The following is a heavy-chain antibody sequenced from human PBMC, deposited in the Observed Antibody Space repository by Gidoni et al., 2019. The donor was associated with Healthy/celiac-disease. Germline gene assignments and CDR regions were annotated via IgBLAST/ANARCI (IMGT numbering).Heavy chain of an antibody. CDR3: AKDVSPAQGWSNTPFDY. CDR1: GFPFDYYA. V-gene: IGHV3-9*01. J-gene: IGHJ4*02. D-gene: IGHD2-15*01. CDR2: ISWNSGSI. Sequence: EVQLVESGGGLVQPGRSLRLYCAASGFPFDYYAMHWVRQAPGKGLEWVSGISWNSGSIGYADSVKGRFTISRDNAKNALYLQMNSLRAEDTALYYCAKDVSPAQGWSNTPFDYWGQGTLVTVSS.